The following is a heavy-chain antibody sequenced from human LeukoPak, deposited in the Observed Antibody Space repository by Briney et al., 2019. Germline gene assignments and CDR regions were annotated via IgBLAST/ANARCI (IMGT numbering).Heavy chain of an antibody. J-gene: IGHJ6*02. CDR3: AKSPTSVAVKGMDV. V-gene: IGHV3-30*18. CDR1: GFTFSSYG. Sequence: GGSLRLSCSASGFTFSSYGMHWVRQAPGKGLEWVAVISYDGSNKYYADSVKGRFTISRDNSKNTLYLQMNSLRAEDTAVYYCAKSPTSVAVKGMDVWGQGTTVTVSS. D-gene: IGHD6-19*01. CDR2: ISYDGSNK.